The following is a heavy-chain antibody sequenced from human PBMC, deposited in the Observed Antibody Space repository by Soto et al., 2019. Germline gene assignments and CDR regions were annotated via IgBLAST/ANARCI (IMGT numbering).Heavy chain of an antibody. D-gene: IGHD3-22*01. CDR3: SRGGSGYVWFNEF. CDR1: GGIFSSYA. J-gene: IGHJ4*02. CDR2: MIPIFGTA. Sequence: QEQLVQSGAGVKKPGSSVKLSCKASGGIFSSYAISWVRQAPGQGLEWMGGMIPIFGTANYAQKFQGRVTSTAVESTNTAYMDLSSLKSADTAIYYCSRGGSGYVWFNEFWGQGTLVTVSS. V-gene: IGHV1-69*01.